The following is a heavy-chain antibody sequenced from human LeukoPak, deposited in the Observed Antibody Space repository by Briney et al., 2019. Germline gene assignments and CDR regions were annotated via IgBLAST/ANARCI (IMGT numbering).Heavy chain of an antibody. V-gene: IGHV1-46*01. J-gene: IGHJ4*02. CDR2: INPSGGST. D-gene: IGHD4-17*01. CDR1: GYTFTSYH. CDR3: ARDFVDDYGDYGNYQQANPFDY. Sequence: ASAKVSCKASGYTFTSYHMHWVRQAPGPGLEWMGIINPSGGSTSSAQKFPGRVTMTRDTSTRTVYMDWSSLRSEDTAVYYCARDFVDDYGDYGNYQQANPFDYWGQGTLVTVAS.